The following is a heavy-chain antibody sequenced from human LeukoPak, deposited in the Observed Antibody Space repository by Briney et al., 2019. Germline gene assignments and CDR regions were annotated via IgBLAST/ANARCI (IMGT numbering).Heavy chain of an antibody. J-gene: IGHJ4*02. CDR2: INHSGST. V-gene: IGHV4-34*01. Sequence: PSETLSLTCAVYGGSFSGYYWSWIRQPPGKGLEWIGEINHSGSTNYNPSLKSRVTISVDTPKSQFSLKLSSVTAADTAVYYCAREPGIAVAGTGYYFDYWGQGTLVTVSS. CDR1: GGSFSGYY. CDR3: AREPGIAVAGTGYYFDY. D-gene: IGHD6-19*01.